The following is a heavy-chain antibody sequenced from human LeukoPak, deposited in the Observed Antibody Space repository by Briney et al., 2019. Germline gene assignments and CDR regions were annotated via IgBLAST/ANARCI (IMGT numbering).Heavy chain of an antibody. Sequence: GGSLRLSCAASGFTFSGSAIHCVRQASGKGLEWVGRIRSKANSYATAYTASVKGRFTISRDDSENTAYLQMNSLKTEDTAVYYCTSLARSLATIPFFDQWGQGTLVTVSS. CDR2: IRSKANSYAT. J-gene: IGHJ4*02. CDR3: TSLARSLATIPFFDQ. D-gene: IGHD5-12*01. V-gene: IGHV3-73*01. CDR1: GFTFSGSA.